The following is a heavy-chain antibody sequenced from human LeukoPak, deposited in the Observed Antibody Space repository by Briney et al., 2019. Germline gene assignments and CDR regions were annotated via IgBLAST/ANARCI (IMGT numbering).Heavy chain of an antibody. V-gene: IGHV3-21*01. D-gene: IGHD3-3*01. CDR2: ISSSSSYI. Sequence: PGGSLRLSCAASGFTFSSYSMNWVRQAPGKGLEWVSSISSSSSYIYYADSVKGRFAISRDNAKNSLYLQMNSLRAEDTAVYYCARDHVCDFWSGYCEGGAGSEYYFDYWGQGTLVTVSS. CDR1: GFTFSSYS. CDR3: ARDHVCDFWSGYCEGGAGSEYYFDY. J-gene: IGHJ4*02.